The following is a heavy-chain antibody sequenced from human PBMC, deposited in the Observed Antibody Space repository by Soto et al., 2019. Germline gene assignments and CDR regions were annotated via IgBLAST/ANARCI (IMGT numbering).Heavy chain of an antibody. CDR2: IYYTGFT. CDR3: ATSYGNAWYTY. CDR1: GGSISSGGYY. D-gene: IGHD6-13*01. J-gene: IGHJ4*02. Sequence: SETLSLTCTVSGGSISSGGYYWSWIRQHPGKGLEWIGYIYYTGFTYYNPSLKSRVTISVDRSKNQFTLKLTSVTAADTAVYYCATSYGNAWYTYWGQGTQVTVSS. V-gene: IGHV4-31*03.